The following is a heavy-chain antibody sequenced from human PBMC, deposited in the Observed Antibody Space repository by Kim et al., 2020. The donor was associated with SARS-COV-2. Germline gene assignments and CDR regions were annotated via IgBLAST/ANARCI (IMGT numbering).Heavy chain of an antibody. V-gene: IGHV3-11*01. Sequence: GGSLRLSCSVSGFIFSDYHMSWVRQAPGKGLEWIAYINTGGTTVYYSDSVKGRFTISRDNAKKSLYLHMDSLRVEDTAVYYCARDRSNDYETGAFHYWGQGTLVNVPS. CDR3: ARDRSNDYETGAFHY. J-gene: IGHJ4*02. CDR2: INTGGTTV. CDR1: GFIFSDYH. D-gene: IGHD2-8*02.